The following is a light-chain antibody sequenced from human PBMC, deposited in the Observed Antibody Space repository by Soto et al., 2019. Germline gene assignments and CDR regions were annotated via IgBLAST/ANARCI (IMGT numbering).Light chain of an antibody. CDR2: EGS. CDR1: VNDVGSFGP. CDR3: CSYVGATTYV. Sequence: QSVLTQPASVSGSPGQSITIPSPGSVNDVGSFGPVSWYQQHPGQVPKLIIYEGSRRPSGVSSRFSGSKSGNTASLTISGLQAEDEADYYCCSYVGATTYVFGTGTKLTVL. J-gene: IGLJ1*01. V-gene: IGLV2-23*01.